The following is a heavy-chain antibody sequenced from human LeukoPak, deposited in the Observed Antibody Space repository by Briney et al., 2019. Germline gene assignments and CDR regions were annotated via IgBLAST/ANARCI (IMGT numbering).Heavy chain of an antibody. Sequence: GGSLRLSCAASGFTFSSYAMSWVRQAPGKGLEWVSAISGSGGSTYYADSVKGRFTISRDNSKNTLYLQMNSLRAEDTAVYYCATSYYDFWSADYWGQGTLVTVSS. CDR2: ISGSGGST. D-gene: IGHD3-3*01. V-gene: IGHV3-23*01. CDR3: ATSYYDFWSADY. CDR1: GFTFSSYA. J-gene: IGHJ4*02.